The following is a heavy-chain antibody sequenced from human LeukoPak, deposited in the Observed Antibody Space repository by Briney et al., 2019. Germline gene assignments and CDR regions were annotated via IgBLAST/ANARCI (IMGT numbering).Heavy chain of an antibody. J-gene: IGHJ4*02. V-gene: IGHV4-30-2*01. Sequence: SETLSLTCAVSGGSISSGGYSWSWIRQPPGKGLEWIGYIYHSGSTYYNPSLKSRVTISVDRSKNQFSLKLSSVTAADTAVYYCARLTAMARRDDYWGQGTLVTVSS. CDR1: GGSISSGGYS. CDR2: IYHSGST. CDR3: ARLTAMARRDDY. D-gene: IGHD5-18*01.